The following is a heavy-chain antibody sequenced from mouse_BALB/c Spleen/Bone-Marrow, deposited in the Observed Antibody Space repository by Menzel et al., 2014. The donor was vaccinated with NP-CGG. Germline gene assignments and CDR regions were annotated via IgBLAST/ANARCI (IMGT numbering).Heavy chain of an antibody. V-gene: IGHV1-9*01. Sequence: QVHVKQSGAELMKPGASVKISCKATGYTFSSYWIEWVKQRPGHGLEWIGEILPGSGNTNYNEKFKGKATFTADTSSNTAYMQLSGLTSEDSAVYYCAREDITTVVEMDYWGQGTSVTVSS. CDR1: GYTFSSYW. CDR2: ILPGSGNT. CDR3: AREDITTVVEMDY. D-gene: IGHD1-1*01. J-gene: IGHJ4*01.